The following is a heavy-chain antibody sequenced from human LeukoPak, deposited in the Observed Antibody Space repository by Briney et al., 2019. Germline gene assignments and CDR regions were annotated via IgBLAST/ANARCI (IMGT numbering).Heavy chain of an antibody. Sequence: SETLSLTCTVSGGSISSYYWSWIRQPPRKGLEWIAYIDYRGSTTYNPSLKSRVTISVDTSRNQFSLKLSSVTAADTAVYYCARSRSGYSYDHAAFDIWGQGTMVTVSS. J-gene: IGHJ3*02. CDR3: ARSRSGYSYDHAAFDI. CDR1: GGSISSYY. V-gene: IGHV4-59*01. CDR2: IDYRGST. D-gene: IGHD5-18*01.